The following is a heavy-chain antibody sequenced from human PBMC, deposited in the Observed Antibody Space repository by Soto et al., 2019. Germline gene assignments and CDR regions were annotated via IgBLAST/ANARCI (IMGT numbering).Heavy chain of an antibody. D-gene: IGHD6-13*01. V-gene: IGHV4-59*01. CDR1: GGSISSYY. CDR2: IYYSGST. J-gene: IGHJ6*02. CDR3: ARGGDSSSWYVGTYYYYGMDV. Sequence: PSETLSLTCTVSGGSISSYYWSWIRQPPGKGLEWIGYIYYSGSTNYNPSLKSRVTISVDTSKNQFSLKLSSVTAADTAVYYCARGGDSSSWYVGTYYYYGMDVWGQGTTVT.